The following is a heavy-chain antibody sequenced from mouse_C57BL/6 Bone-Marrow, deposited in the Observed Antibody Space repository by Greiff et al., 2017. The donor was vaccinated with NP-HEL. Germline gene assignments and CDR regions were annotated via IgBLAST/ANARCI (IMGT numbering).Heavy chain of an antibody. D-gene: IGHD2-10*01. CDR1: GYTFTSYW. J-gene: IGHJ1*03. V-gene: IGHV1-50*01. Sequence: QVQLQQPGAELVKPGASVKLSCKASGYTFTSYWMQWVKQRPGQGLEWIGEIDPSDSYTNYNQKFKGKATLTVDTSSSTAYMQLSSLTSEDSAVYYCARRAAYSHWYFDVWGTGTTVTVSS. CDR3: ARRAAYSHWYFDV. CDR2: IDPSDSYT.